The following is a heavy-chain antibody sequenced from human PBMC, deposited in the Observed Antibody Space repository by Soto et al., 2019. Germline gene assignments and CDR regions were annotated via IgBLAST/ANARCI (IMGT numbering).Heavy chain of an antibody. CDR2: IYYDGST. CDR1: GGSINSNNYY. CDR3: AKVVVAATRHTDLGS. Sequence: KTSETLSLTCTVSGGSINSNNYYWAWIRQPPGKGLAWIASIYYDGSTYYNPSLKSRVSISVDTSKNHFSLKLSSATAADTAVYYCAKVVVAATRHTDLGSWGQGTLVTVSS. D-gene: IGHD2-15*01. V-gene: IGHV4-39*02. J-gene: IGHJ4*02.